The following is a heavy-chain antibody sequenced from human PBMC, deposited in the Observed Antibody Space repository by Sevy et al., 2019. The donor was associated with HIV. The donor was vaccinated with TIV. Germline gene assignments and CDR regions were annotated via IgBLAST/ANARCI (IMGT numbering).Heavy chain of an antibody. V-gene: IGHV3-23*01. Sequence: GGSLRLSCAASGFTFSTYAMSWVRQAPGKGLEWVSDISGSGGNTNYADSVRGRFTISRDNSKNTLYLQLNSLRPDDTAVYFCATNDYLTDADYFQHWGQGTLVTVSS. J-gene: IGHJ1*01. CDR2: ISGSGGNT. CDR3: ATNDYLTDADYFQH. CDR1: GFTFSTYA. D-gene: IGHD4-17*01.